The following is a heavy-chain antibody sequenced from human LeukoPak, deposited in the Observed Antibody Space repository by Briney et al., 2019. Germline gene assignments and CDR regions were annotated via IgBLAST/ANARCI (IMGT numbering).Heavy chain of an antibody. J-gene: IGHJ4*02. CDR3: ARLIVVVPAAEYYFDY. V-gene: IGHV1-18*01. D-gene: IGHD2-2*01. CDR2: ISAYNGST. CDR1: GYTFTSYG. Sequence: ASVKVSCKASGYTFTSYGISWVRQAPGQGLEWMGWISAYNGSTNYAQKLQGRVTMTTDTSTSTAYMELRSLRSDDTAVYYCARLIVVVPAAEYYFDYWGQGTLVTVSS.